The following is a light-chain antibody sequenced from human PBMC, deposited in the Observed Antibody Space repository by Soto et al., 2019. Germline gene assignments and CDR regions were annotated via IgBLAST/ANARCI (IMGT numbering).Light chain of an antibody. J-gene: IGKJ1*01. V-gene: IGKV3-20*01. CDR1: QSVSGSF. Sequence: EIVLTQSPGSLSLSPGDRATLSCRASQSVSGSFLAWYQHKPGQAPRLLIYDASTSLTGIPDRFSGSGSGTDFTLTISRLEPEDFAVYYCQQYGSSPSWTFGQGTKVEIK. CDR2: DAS. CDR3: QQYGSSPSWT.